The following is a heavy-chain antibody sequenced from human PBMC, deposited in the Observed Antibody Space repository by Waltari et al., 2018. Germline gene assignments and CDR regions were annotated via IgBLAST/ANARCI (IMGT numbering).Heavy chain of an antibody. CDR3: TGDPAGGIDV. D-gene: IGHD1-26*01. V-gene: IGHV4-61*02. CDR1: GDSINSGCYF. J-gene: IGHJ4*02. CDR2: IYKCGNT. Sequence: QVQLQESGPGLVKPSETLSLTCHVSGDSINSGCYFWSWIRQRAGEGLAFLGRIYKCGNTIYNPSLTGRVTITMDMTRNQFSLRLKSVTAADTAVYYCTGDPAGGIDVWGQGTLVTVSS.